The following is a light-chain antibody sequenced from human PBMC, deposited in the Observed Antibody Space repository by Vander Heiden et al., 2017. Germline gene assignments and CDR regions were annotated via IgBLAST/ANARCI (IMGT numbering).Light chain of an antibody. CDR1: QSVSSSY. Sequence: EIVLTQSPGTLSLSPGEGATLSCRASQSVSSSYLAWYQQKPGQAPSLLIYDASSRATGIPDRCSGSGSGTDFTLTISRLEPEDFAVYYCQQYGSSPPMYTFGQGTKLEIK. CDR2: DAS. V-gene: IGKV3-20*01. J-gene: IGKJ2*01. CDR3: QQYGSSPPMYT.